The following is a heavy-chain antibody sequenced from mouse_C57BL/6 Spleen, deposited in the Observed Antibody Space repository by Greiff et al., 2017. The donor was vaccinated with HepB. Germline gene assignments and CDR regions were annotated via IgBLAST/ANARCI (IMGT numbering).Heavy chain of an antibody. J-gene: IGHJ1*03. CDR2: IYPGSGST. Sequence: QVQLQQPGAELVKPGASVKMSCKASGYTFTSYWITWVKQRPGQGLEWIGDIYPGSGSTNYNEKFKSKATLTVDTSSSTAYMQLSSLTSEDSAVYYCARFPFYYGNYRYFDVWGTGTTVTVSS. CDR1: GYTFTSYW. D-gene: IGHD2-1*01. CDR3: ARFPFYYGNYRYFDV. V-gene: IGHV1-55*01.